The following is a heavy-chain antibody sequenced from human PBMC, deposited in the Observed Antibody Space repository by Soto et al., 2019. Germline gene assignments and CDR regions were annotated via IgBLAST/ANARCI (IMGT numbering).Heavy chain of an antibody. D-gene: IGHD3-10*01. CDR2: INPNGGGT. J-gene: IGHJ4*02. Sequence: QVQLMQSGAEMKKPGASVKVSCESSGYTFTAYYIHWVRQAPGHGLEWMGWINPNGGGTKYAQKFQDRVTMTRDTSINTAYLELTRLTSDDTAVYYCAKAVHTMIQGVRFRVDQWGQGTLVTVSS. CDR3: AKAVHTMIQGVRFRVDQ. V-gene: IGHV1-2*02. CDR1: GYTFTAYY.